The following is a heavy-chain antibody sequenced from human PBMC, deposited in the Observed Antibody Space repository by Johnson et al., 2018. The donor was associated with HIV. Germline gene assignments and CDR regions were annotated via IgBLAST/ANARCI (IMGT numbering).Heavy chain of an antibody. D-gene: IGHD3-10*01. J-gene: IGHJ3*02. Sequence: LSLSCAASGFTFSSYAMHWVRQAPGKGLEWVAVISYDGSNKYYADSVKGRFTISRDNSKNTLYLQMNSLRAEDTAVYYCARVLWFGELFSRAFDIWGQGTMVTVSP. V-gene: IGHV3-30-3*01. CDR2: ISYDGSNK. CDR3: ARVLWFGELFSRAFDI. CDR1: GFTFSSYA.